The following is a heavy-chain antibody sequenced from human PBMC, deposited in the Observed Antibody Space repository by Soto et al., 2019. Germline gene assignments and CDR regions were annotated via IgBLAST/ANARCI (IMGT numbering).Heavy chain of an antibody. D-gene: IGHD2-21*02. CDR3: ARDWCQLPKSYYYGMDV. J-gene: IGHJ6*02. CDR1: GYTFTSYG. Sequence: ASVKVSCKASGYTFTSYGISWVRQAPGQGLEWMGWISAYNGNTNYAQKLQGRVTMTTDTSTSTAYMELRSLRSDDTAVYYCARDWCQLPKSYYYGMDVWGQGTTVTVSS. V-gene: IGHV1-18*01. CDR2: ISAYNGNT.